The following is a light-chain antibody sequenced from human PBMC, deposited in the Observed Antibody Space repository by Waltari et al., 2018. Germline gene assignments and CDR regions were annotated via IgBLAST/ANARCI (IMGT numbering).Light chain of an antibody. CDR3: QQFGSSPYT. V-gene: IGKV3-20*01. CDR1: QGVSSTY. CDR2: GAS. J-gene: IGKJ2*01. Sequence: VVLTQSPGTLSLSLGERVTLSCRASQGVSSTYLAWYQQKLGQAPRLLIYGASRATGIPDRFSGSWSGTDFTLTISRLEPEDFAVYYCQQFGSSPYTFGQGTKLDI.